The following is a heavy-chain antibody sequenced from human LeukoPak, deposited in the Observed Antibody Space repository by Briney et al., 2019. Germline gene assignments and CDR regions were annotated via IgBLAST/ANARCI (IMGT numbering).Heavy chain of an antibody. J-gene: IGHJ4*02. V-gene: IGHV1-2*02. D-gene: IGHD5-12*01. Sequence: ASVKVSCKASGYTFTGYYMHWVRQAPGQGLEWMGWINPNSGGTNYAQKFQGRVTMTRDTSISTAYMELSRLRSDDMAVYYCARDPSGYDGLYYFDYWGQGTLVTVSS. CDR3: ARDPSGYDGLYYFDY. CDR2: INPNSGGT. CDR1: GYTFTGYY.